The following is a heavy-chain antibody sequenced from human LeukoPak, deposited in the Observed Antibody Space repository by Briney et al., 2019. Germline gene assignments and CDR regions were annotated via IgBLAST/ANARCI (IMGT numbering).Heavy chain of an antibody. V-gene: IGHV1-69*04. CDR2: IIPVLGIA. J-gene: IGHJ4*02. D-gene: IGHD5-18*01. Sequence: SVKVSCKASGGTFSNYAISWVRQAPGQGLEWMGRIIPVLGIANYTQKFQGRVTITADKSTSTAYMELSSLRSEDTAVYYCAVLGGYNYASEYFDSWGQGTLVTVSS. CDR1: GGTFSNYA. CDR3: AVLGGYNYASEYFDS.